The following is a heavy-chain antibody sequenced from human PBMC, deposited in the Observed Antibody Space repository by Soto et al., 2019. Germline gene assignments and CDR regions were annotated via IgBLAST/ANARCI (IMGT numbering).Heavy chain of an antibody. Sequence: SGTLSLTCAVYGGSISGYYWSWIRQPPGKGLEWIGEINHSGSTNYNPSLKSRVTISVDTSKNQFSLKLSSVTAADTAVYYCARGRTWIRLWSYFDYWGQGTLVTVSS. CDR1: GGSISGYY. J-gene: IGHJ4*02. CDR2: INHSGST. D-gene: IGHD5-18*01. CDR3: ARGRTWIRLWSYFDY. V-gene: IGHV4-34*01.